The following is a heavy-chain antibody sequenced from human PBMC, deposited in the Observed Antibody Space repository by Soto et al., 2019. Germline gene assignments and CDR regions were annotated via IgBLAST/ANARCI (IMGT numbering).Heavy chain of an antibody. J-gene: IGHJ4*02. Sequence: GGSLRLSCAASGFTFSSYAMGWVRQAPGKGLEWVSAISASGGSTHYADSVKGRLTISRDDSKSTLYLHMNSLRAEDTAVYYCAKISVATLGAFDCWGQGTLVTVSS. V-gene: IGHV3-23*01. CDR1: GFTFSSYA. D-gene: IGHD5-12*01. CDR2: ISASGGST. CDR3: AKISVATLGAFDC.